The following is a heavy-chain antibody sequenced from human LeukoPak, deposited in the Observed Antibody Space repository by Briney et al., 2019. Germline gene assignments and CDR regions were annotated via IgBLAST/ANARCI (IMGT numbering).Heavy chain of an antibody. D-gene: IGHD5-24*01. CDR3: ARDLLSGWLQPGGFDY. V-gene: IGHV4-39*07. CDR1: GGSISSSSYY. J-gene: IGHJ4*02. CDR2: IYYSGST. Sequence: SETLSLTCTVSGGSISSSSYYWGWIRQPPGKGLEWIGSIYYSGSTYYNPSLKSRVTISVDTSKNQFSLKLSSVTAADTAVYYCARDLLSGWLQPGGFDYWGQGTLVTVSS.